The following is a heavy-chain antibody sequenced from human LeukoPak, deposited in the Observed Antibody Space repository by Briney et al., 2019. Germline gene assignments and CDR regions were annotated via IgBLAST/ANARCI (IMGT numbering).Heavy chain of an antibody. D-gene: IGHD3-16*01. CDR2: IYYSGST. CDR3: ARELRPSPNRFDP. V-gene: IGHV4-61*01. J-gene: IGHJ5*02. Sequence: SETLSLTCTVSGGSVSSGSDYWSWIRQPPGKGLEWIGYIYYSGSTNYNPSLKSRVTISVDMSKNQFSLKLSSVTAADTAVYYCARELRPSPNRFDPWGQGTLVTVSS. CDR1: GGSVSSGSDY.